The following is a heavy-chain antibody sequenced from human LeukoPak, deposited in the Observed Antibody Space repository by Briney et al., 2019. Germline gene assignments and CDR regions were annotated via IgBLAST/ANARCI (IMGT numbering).Heavy chain of an antibody. D-gene: IGHD6-13*01. CDR3: ARDRRIAAAGLGVAHPFDY. J-gene: IGHJ4*02. Sequence: GGSLRLSCAASGFTFSSYWMRWVRQAPGKGLVWVSRINSDGSSTSYADSVKGRFTISRDNAKNTLYLQMNSLRAEDTAVYYCARDRRIAAAGLGVAHPFDYWGQGTLVTVSS. CDR2: INSDGSST. CDR1: GFTFSSYW. V-gene: IGHV3-74*01.